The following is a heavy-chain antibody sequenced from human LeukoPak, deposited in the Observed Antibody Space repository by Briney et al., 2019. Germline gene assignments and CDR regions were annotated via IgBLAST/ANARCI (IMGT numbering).Heavy chain of an antibody. CDR3: ARMVSSGWYYFDY. D-gene: IGHD6-19*01. CDR1: GGSFIGYH. Sequence: SETLSLTCAVHGGSFIGYHWGWIRQPPGKGLEWIGSIYYSGGTYYNPSLKSRVTISVDTSKNQFSLKLSSVTAADTAVYYCARMVSSGWYYFDYWGQGTLVTVSS. CDR2: IYYSGGT. V-gene: IGHV4-39*01. J-gene: IGHJ4*02.